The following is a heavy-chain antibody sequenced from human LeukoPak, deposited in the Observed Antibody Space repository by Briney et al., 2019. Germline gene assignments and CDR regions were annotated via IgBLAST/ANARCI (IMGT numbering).Heavy chain of an antibody. CDR3: AGSGSGLTKRDY. CDR1: GFTFSSYE. Sequence: GGSLRLSCAASGFTFSSYEMNWVRQAPGEGLEWVSYISSRGSTIYYADSVKGRFTVSRDNAKNSLYLQMNSLRAEDTAVYYCAGSGSGLTKRDYWGQGTLVTVSS. J-gene: IGHJ4*02. CDR2: ISSRGSTI. V-gene: IGHV3-48*03. D-gene: IGHD3-10*01.